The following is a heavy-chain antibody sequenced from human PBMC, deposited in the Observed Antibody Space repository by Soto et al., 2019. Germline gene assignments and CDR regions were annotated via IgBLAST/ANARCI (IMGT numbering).Heavy chain of an antibody. V-gene: IGHV4-59*01. CDR3: ARDRYSGSFDY. Sequence: NPSETLSLTCTVSGGSISSYHWSWIRQPPGKGLEWIGYIYYSGSTNYNPSLKSRVTISVDTSKNQFSLKLSSVTAADTAVYYCARDRYSGSFDYWGQGTLVTVSS. D-gene: IGHD6-19*01. CDR1: GGSISSYH. CDR2: IYYSGST. J-gene: IGHJ4*02.